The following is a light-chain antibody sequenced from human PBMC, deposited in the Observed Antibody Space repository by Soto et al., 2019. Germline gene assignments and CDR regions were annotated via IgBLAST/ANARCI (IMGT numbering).Light chain of an antibody. CDR3: LQDYTYPWT. CDR2: GAS. V-gene: IGKV1-6*01. Sequence: IQMTQSPSSLSASVGDRVTITCRASQGISNELGCYQQRPGKAPNVLIYGASSLQSGVPSRFSGSASGTDFTLTISSLQHEDFATYYCLQDYTYPWTFGQGTKVEMK. J-gene: IGKJ1*01. CDR1: QGISNE.